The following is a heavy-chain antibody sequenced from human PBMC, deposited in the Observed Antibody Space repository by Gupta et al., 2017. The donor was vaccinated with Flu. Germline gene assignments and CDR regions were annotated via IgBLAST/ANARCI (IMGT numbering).Heavy chain of an antibody. CDR3: AKDLGVVVPAAIHYYFDY. J-gene: IGHJ4*02. CDR2: ISGSGGST. D-gene: IGHD2-2*01. V-gene: IGHV3-23*01. Sequence: EVQLLESGGGLVQPGGSLRLSCAAAGFTFSSYAMSWVRQAPGKGLEWVSAISGSGGSTYYADSVKGRFTISRDNSKNTLYLQMNSLRAEDTAVYYCAKDLGVVVPAAIHYYFDYWGQGTLVTVSS. CDR1: GFTFSSYA.